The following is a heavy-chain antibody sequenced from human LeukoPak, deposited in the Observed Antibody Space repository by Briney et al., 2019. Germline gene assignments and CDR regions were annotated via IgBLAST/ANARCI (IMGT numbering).Heavy chain of an antibody. Sequence: ASVKVSCKASGGTFTSYAISWVRQAPGQGLEWMGGIIPIFGTANYAQKFQGRVTITTDESTSTAYMELSSLRSEDTAGYYCARAAGSSYNDDYSIDVWGKGTTVTVSS. CDR3: ARAAGSSYNDDYSIDV. D-gene: IGHD6-6*01. CDR1: GGTFTSYA. CDR2: IIPIFGTA. V-gene: IGHV1-69*05. J-gene: IGHJ6*03.